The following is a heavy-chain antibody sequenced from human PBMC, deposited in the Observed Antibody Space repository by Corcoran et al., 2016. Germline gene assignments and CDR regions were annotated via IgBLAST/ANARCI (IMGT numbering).Heavy chain of an antibody. D-gene: IGHD2-21*01. V-gene: IGHV4-34*01. Sequence: QVQLQQWGAGLLKPSETLSLTCAVYGGSFSGYYWSWIRQPPGKGLEWIGEINHSGSTNYNPSLKSRVTISVDTSKNQFSLKLSSVTAAGTAVYYCARVRRIVVVKAAEYFQHWGQGTLVTVSS. CDR3: ARVRRIVVVKAAEYFQH. J-gene: IGHJ1*01. CDR2: INHSGST. CDR1: GGSFSGYY.